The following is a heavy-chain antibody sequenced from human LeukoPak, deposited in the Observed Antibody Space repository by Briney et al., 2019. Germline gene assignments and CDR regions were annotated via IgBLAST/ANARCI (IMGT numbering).Heavy chain of an antibody. CDR3: TTNTGDD. D-gene: IGHD2-8*02. CDR2: IKPDGREK. V-gene: IGHV3-7*01. J-gene: IGHJ4*02. Sequence: GGSLRLSCAASGFTFSAFWMTWVRQAPGKGLEWVANIKPDGREKSYVDSVKGRLTISRDNAKNSLYLEMNSLRAEDTALYYCTTNTGDDWGQGTLVTVSS. CDR1: GFTFSAFW.